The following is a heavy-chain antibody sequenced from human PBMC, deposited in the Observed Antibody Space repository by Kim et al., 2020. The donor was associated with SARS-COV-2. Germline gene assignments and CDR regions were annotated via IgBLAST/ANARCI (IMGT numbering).Heavy chain of an antibody. Sequence: GGSLRLSCAASGFTFSSYAMTWVRQAPGKGLEWVSAISGSSDTTYYADSVKGRFTISRDNSKNTLYLQLNSLREEDTAVYYCSKGGTATGTLDFQYWGQG. CDR3: SKGGTATGTLDFQY. V-gene: IGHV3-23*01. CDR1: GFTFSSYA. J-gene: IGHJ1*01. CDR2: ISGSSDTT. D-gene: IGHD6-13*01.